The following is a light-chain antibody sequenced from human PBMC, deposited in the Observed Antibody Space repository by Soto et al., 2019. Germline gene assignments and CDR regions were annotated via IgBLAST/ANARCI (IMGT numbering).Light chain of an antibody. CDR2: GAS. CDR3: QQYNNWPWT. V-gene: IGKV3-15*01. J-gene: IGKJ1*01. Sequence: ETVMTQSPATLSVSPGERATLSCSSSQTVTRNLAWYQQKPGQAPRLLIYGASTRATGIPARFSGSGSGTEFTLTISSLQSEDYAVYHCQQYNNWPWTFGQGTKVEIK. CDR1: QTVTRN.